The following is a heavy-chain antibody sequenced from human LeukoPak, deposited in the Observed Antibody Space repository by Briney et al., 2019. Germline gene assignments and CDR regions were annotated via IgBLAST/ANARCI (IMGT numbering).Heavy chain of an antibody. J-gene: IGHJ3*02. Sequence: GGSLRLSCAASGFTFSSYAMSWVRQAPGKGLEWVSAISGSYSTYYADSVKGRFTNSRDNSKNTLYLQMNSLRAEDTAVYYCARDSGGYDTTDAFDIWGQGTMVTVSS. CDR1: GFTFSSYA. CDR3: ARDSGGYDTTDAFDI. D-gene: IGHD5-12*01. V-gene: IGHV3-23*01. CDR2: ISGSYST.